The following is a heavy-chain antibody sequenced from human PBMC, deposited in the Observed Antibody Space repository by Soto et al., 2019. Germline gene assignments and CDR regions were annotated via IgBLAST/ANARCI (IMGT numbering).Heavy chain of an antibody. CDR3: AKDPGGYCSGGSCYSDY. J-gene: IGHJ4*02. V-gene: IGHV3-23*01. CDR2: ISGSGGST. Sequence: GGSLRLSCAASGFTFSSYAMSWVRQAPGKGLEWVSAISGSGGSTYYADSVKGRFTISRDNSKNTLYLQMNSLRAEDTAVYYCAKDPGGYCSGGSCYSDYWGQGTLVTVSS. CDR1: GFTFSSYA. D-gene: IGHD2-15*01.